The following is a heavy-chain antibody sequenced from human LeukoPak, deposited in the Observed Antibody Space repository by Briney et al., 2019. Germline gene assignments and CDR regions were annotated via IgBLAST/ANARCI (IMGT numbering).Heavy chain of an antibody. CDR3: AREVHLDY. CDR2: IYSGGST. Sequence: GGSLRLSCAVSGFTVSSNYMGWIRQAPGKGLEWVSVIYSGGSTFYADSVKGRFTISRDNSKNTLYLQMNSLRAEDTAVYYCAREVHLDYWGQGTLVTVSS. V-gene: IGHV3-66*02. J-gene: IGHJ4*02. CDR1: GFTVSSNY.